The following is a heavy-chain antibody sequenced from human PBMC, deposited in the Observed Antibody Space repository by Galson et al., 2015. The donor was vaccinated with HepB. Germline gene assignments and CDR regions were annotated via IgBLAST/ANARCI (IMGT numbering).Heavy chain of an antibody. V-gene: IGHV4-4*02. CDR3: ARARVTKYQLLSDWFDP. Sequence: SETLSLTCAVSGGSISSSNWWSWVRQPPGKGLEWIGEIYHSGSTNYNPSLKSRVTISVDKSKNQFSLKLSSVTAADTAVYYCARARVTKYQLLSDWFDPWGQGTLVTVSS. CDR2: IYHSGST. J-gene: IGHJ5*02. D-gene: IGHD2-2*01. CDR1: GGSISSSNW.